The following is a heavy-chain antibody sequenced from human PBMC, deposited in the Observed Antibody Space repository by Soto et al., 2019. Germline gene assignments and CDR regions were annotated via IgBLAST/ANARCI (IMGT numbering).Heavy chain of an antibody. J-gene: IGHJ6*02. CDR3: ARGKSPDSSGPPDYYYGMDV. D-gene: IGHD3-22*01. Sequence: SVKVSCKASGGTFSSYAISWVRQAPGQGLEWMGGIIPIFGTANYAQKFQGRVTITADESTSTAYMELSSLRSEDTAVYYCARGKSPDSSGPPDYYYGMDVWGQGTTVTVSS. CDR1: GGTFSSYA. CDR2: IIPIFGTA. V-gene: IGHV1-69*13.